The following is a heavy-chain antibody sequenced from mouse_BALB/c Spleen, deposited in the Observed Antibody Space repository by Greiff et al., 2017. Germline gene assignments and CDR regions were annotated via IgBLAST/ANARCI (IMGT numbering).Heavy chain of an antibody. Sequence: QVQLKESGAELARPGASVKMSCKASGYTFTSYTMHWVKQRPGQGLEWIGYINPSSGYTNYNQKFKDKATLTADKSSSTAYMQLSSLTSEDSAVYYCAREGVFITTAYWYFDVWGAGTTVTVSS. CDR2: INPSSGYT. CDR3: AREGVFITTAYWYFDV. D-gene: IGHD1-2*01. CDR1: GYTFTSYT. V-gene: IGHV1-4*01. J-gene: IGHJ1*01.